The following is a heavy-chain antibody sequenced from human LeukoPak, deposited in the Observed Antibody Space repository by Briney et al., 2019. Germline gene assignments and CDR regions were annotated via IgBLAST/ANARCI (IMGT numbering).Heavy chain of an antibody. D-gene: IGHD3-10*01. CDR1: GGSFSGYY. CDR2: INHSGST. V-gene: IGHV4-34*01. Sequence: SETLSLTCAVYGGSFSGYYWSWIRQPPGKGLEWIGEINHSGSTNYNPSLKSRVTISVDTSKNQFSLKLSSVTAADTAVYYCAIPYYGSGSPVDYWGQGTLVTVSS. J-gene: IGHJ4*02. CDR3: AIPYYGSGSPVDY.